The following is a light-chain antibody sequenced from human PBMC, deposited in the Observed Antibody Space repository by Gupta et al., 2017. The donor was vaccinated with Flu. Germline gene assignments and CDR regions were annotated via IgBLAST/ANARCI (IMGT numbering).Light chain of an antibody. V-gene: IGKV3-15*01. J-gene: IGKJ5*01. CDR2: AAS. CDR1: QSISTT. Sequence: EIVMTQSPGTLSVSPGERATLSCRASQSISTTVAWYQQRPGQAPRLLIYAASTRATGVPVRISGSGSGTEFTLTINSLQSEDFAVYYCQQYTEWPITFGQGTRLEIK. CDR3: QQYTEWPIT.